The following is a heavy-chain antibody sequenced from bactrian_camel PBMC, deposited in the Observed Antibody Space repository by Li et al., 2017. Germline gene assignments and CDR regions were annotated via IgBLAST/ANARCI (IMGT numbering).Heavy chain of an antibody. D-gene: IGHD7*01. V-gene: IGHV3S53*01. CDR3: AADHCLVAVHGTYNY. CDR1: EYTYSSFC. Sequence: HVQLVESGGGSVQAGGSLRLSCAASEYTYSSFCMGWFRQAPGKEREGVAVIASDGMTTYADSVKGRFTVSKDNAKNTLYLQMSSLKPEDTGMYYCAADHCLVAVHGTYNYWGQGTQVTVS. J-gene: IGHJ4*01. CDR2: IASDGMT.